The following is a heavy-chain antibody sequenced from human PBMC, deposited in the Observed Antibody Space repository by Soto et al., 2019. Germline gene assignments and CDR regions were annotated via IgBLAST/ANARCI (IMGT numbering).Heavy chain of an antibody. J-gene: IGHJ6*01. CDR3: AAEDGGIRRYYGMLV. V-gene: IGHV6-1*01. D-gene: IGHD3-16*01. CDR2: TYYRSKWYN. CDR1: GDSVSSNSAA. Sequence: SQTLSLTCAISGDSVSSNSAAWNWIRQSPSRGLEWLGRTYYRSKWYNDYAVSVKSRITLNPDTSKNHVSLQLNSVAPEDTAVYYCAAEDGGIRRYYGMLVSRPGTTVTV.